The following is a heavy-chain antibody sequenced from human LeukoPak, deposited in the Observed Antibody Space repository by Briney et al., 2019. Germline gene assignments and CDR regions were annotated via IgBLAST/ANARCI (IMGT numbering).Heavy chain of an antibody. CDR3: ARLTDIFDY. CDR1: GGSISSYY. J-gene: IGHJ4*02. V-gene: IGHV4-59*08. D-gene: IGHD3-16*01. Sequence: PSETLSLTCTVSGGSISSYYWSWIRQPPGKGLEWIGYIYYSGSTNYNPSLKSRVTISVDTSKNQFSLKLSSVTAADTAVYYCARLTDIFDYWGQGTLVTVSS. CDR2: IYYSGST.